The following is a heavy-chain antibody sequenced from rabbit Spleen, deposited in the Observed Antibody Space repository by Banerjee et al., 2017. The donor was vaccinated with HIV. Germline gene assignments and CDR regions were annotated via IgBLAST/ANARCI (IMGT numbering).Heavy chain of an antibody. V-gene: IGHV1S7*01. CDR3: ARDGAGGSYFAL. D-gene: IGHD8-1*01. Sequence: HLKESGGGLVQPGGSLKLSCKASGFTLSSYYMNWVRQAPGKGLEWIGYIDPVFGITYYANWVNGRFSISRENAQNTVFLQMTSLTAADTATCFCARDGAGGSYFALWGPGTLVTVS. CDR1: GFTLSSYY. J-gene: IGHJ4*01. CDR2: IDPVFGIT.